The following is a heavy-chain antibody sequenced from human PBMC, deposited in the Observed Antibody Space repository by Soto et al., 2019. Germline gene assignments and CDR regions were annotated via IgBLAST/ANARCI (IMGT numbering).Heavy chain of an antibody. Sequence: GGSLRLSCAASGFTFSSYAMHWVRQAPGKGLEWVAVISYDGSNKYYADSVKGRFTISRDNSKNTLYLQMNSLRAEDTAVYYCARDRVSSSWTYYFDYWGQGTLVTVS. D-gene: IGHD6-13*01. CDR2: ISYDGSNK. J-gene: IGHJ4*02. CDR1: GFTFSSYA. CDR3: ARDRVSSSWTYYFDY. V-gene: IGHV3-30-3*01.